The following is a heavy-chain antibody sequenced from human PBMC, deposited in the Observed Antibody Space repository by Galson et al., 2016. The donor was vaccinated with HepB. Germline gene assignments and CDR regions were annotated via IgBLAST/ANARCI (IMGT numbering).Heavy chain of an antibody. Sequence: SLRLSCAGSGFTFTNYGMHWVRQAPGKGLQWVALIWNDGSKEYYGDSVKGRFTISKDNSRNTAYLQMNSLRGDDTAIYFCAREGGSRLGGYYNAMDVWGQGTTVTVSS. CDR1: GFTFTNYG. V-gene: IGHV3-33*08. CDR3: AREGGSRLGGYYNAMDV. J-gene: IGHJ6*02. D-gene: IGHD1-26*01. CDR2: IWNDGSKE.